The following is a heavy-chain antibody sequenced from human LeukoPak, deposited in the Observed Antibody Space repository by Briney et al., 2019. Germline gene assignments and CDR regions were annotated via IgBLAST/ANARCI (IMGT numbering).Heavy chain of an antibody. D-gene: IGHD6-13*01. CDR3: ARSFQQPYYFDY. J-gene: IGHJ4*02. CDR1: GFTFSTYA. CDR2: ISSNVDST. Sequence: PGGSLRLSCAASGFTFSTYAMHWVRQAPGKGLEYVSAISSNVDSTYYANSVRGRFTMSRDNSKNTLYLQMGSLRAEDMAVYYCARSFQQPYYFDYWGQGTLVIVSS. V-gene: IGHV3-64*01.